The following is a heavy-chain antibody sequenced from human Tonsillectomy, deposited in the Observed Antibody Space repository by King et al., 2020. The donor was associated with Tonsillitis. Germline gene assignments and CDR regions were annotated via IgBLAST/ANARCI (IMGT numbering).Heavy chain of an antibody. CDR1: GGSISSSSYY. CDR3: ALDLTYYYDSSGYYPSD. CDR2: IYYSGST. V-gene: IGHV4-39*01. J-gene: IGHJ4*02. Sequence: QLQESGPGLVKPSETLSLTCTVSGGSISSSSYYWGWIRQPPGKGLEWIGSIYYSGSTYYNPSLKSRVTISVDTSKNQFSLKLSSVTAADTAVYYCALDLTYYYDSSGYYPSDWGQGTLVTVSS. D-gene: IGHD3-22*01.